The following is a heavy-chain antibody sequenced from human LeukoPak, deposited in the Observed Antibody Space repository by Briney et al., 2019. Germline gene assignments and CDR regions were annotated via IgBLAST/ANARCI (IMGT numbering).Heavy chain of an antibody. V-gene: IGHV3-7*01. CDR2: IKQDGSEK. Sequence: GGSLRLSCAASGFTFSSYWMSWVRQAPGKGLEWVANIKQDGSEKYYVDSVKGRFTISRDNAKNSLYLQMNSLRAEDTAVYYCARDPLWFGEFYFDYWGQGTLVTVSS. J-gene: IGHJ4*02. D-gene: IGHD3-10*01. CDR1: GFTFSSYW. CDR3: ARDPLWFGEFYFDY.